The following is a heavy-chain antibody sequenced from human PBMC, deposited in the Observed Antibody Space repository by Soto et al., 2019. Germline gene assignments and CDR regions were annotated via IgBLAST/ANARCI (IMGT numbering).Heavy chain of an antibody. D-gene: IGHD3-10*01. CDR2: MTADGTGT. V-gene: IGHV3-23*01. CDR3: VRGGAYLYQNGLAG. Sequence: DVQMLEPGGGLVQPGGSLRLSCAASGFTLKAYGMSWLRQPPGKGLEWVSSMTADGTGTAHADSVKDRFTTSRGDFRDRLYLAMNRLRVEETAVYYCVRGGAYLYQNGLAGWGQGTTVSVSS. CDR1: GFTLKAYG. J-gene: IGHJ6*02.